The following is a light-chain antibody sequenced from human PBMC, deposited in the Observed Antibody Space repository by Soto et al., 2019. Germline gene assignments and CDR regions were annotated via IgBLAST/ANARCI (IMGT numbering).Light chain of an antibody. Sequence: QSVLTQPRSLSASPGQSVTISCTGTKSDIGDYDSVSWYQHHPGKPPKLMIFGVNQRPSGVPDRFSGSKSDNTASLTISGLQPADEADYYCCSYAATSSLVFGGGTQLTVL. V-gene: IGLV2-11*01. J-gene: IGLJ7*01. CDR2: GVN. CDR3: CSYAATSSLV. CDR1: KSDIGDYDS.